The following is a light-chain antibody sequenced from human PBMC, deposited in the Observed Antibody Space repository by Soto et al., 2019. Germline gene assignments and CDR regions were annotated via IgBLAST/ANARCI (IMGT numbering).Light chain of an antibody. CDR2: EAA. Sequence: QSALTQPASVSGSPGQSITISCTGTSDDIGANNYVSWYQHHPGKAPKILIYEAANRPSGISHRFSGSKSGNTASLTISGLQAEDEADYFFTSYTRASTLVFGGVTKLTVL. CDR1: SDDIGANNY. CDR3: TSYTRASTLV. J-gene: IGLJ2*01. V-gene: IGLV2-14*01.